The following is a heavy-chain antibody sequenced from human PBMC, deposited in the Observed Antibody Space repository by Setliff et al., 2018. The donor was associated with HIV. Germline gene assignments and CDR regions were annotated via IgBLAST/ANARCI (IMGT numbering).Heavy chain of an antibody. CDR3: AREIYGGNSRPFDY. CDR1: GDSISSDAYY. V-gene: IGHV4-31*03. CDR2: IYHDGGT. Sequence: SETLSLTCTVSGDSISSDAYYWSWIRQHPGKGLEWIGYIYHDGGTYYNPSLKSRLSISIDSSKNQFSLKLASVIAADAAVYYCAREIYGGNSRPFDYWGQGTLVTVSS. J-gene: IGHJ4*02. D-gene: IGHD4-17*01.